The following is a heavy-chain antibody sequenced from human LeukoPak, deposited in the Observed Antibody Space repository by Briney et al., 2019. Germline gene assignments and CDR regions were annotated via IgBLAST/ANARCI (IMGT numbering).Heavy chain of an antibody. CDR2: IYSGGST. D-gene: IGHD6-19*01. V-gene: IGHV3-53*01. Sequence: PGGSLRLSCAASGFTVSSNYMSWVRQAPGKGLEWVSVIYSGGSTYYADSVKGRFTISRDNSKNMLYLQMNSLRAEDTAVYYCARAVAGLFDYWGQGTLVTVSS. CDR1: GFTVSSNY. J-gene: IGHJ4*02. CDR3: ARAVAGLFDY.